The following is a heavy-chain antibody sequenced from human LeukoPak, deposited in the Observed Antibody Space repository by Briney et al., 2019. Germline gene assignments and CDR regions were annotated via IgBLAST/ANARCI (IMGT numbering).Heavy chain of an antibody. V-gene: IGHV4-34*01. Sequence: PSETLSLTCAVYGGSFSGYYWGWIRQPPGKGLEWIGSIYHSGSTYYNPSLKSRVTISVDTSKNQFSLKLSSVTAADTAVYYCARLPRLSGGSCPIDYWGQGTLVTVSS. CDR2: IYHSGST. CDR1: GGSFSGYY. D-gene: IGHD2-15*01. J-gene: IGHJ4*02. CDR3: ARLPRLSGGSCPIDY.